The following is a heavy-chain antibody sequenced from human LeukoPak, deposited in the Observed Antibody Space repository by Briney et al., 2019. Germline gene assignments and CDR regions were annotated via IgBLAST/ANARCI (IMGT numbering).Heavy chain of an antibody. Sequence: PGGSLRLSCAGYGFTFSNHGMNWVRQAAGKGLEWVSGISPSGDITYYVDSVKGRFTISRDNSKNTFYLQMNSLRAEDTAVYYCAKGPWLAYPYYFDYWGQGTLVTVSS. CDR3: AKGPWLAYPYYFDY. D-gene: IGHD6-19*01. CDR2: ISPSGDIT. V-gene: IGHV3-23*01. J-gene: IGHJ4*02. CDR1: GFTFSNHG.